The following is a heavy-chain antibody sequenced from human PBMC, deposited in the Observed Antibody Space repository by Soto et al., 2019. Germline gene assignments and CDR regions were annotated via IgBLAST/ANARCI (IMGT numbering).Heavy chain of an antibody. Sequence: RASVKVSCKASGYAFTSYYMHWVRQAPGQGLEWMGIINPSGGSTSYAQKFQGRVTMTRDTSTSTVYMELSSLRSEDTAVYYCARDLPPGVGATTPHDAFDIWGQGTMVTVSS. CDR1: GYAFTSYY. V-gene: IGHV1-46*01. CDR3: ARDLPPGVGATTPHDAFDI. CDR2: INPSGGST. J-gene: IGHJ3*02. D-gene: IGHD1-26*01.